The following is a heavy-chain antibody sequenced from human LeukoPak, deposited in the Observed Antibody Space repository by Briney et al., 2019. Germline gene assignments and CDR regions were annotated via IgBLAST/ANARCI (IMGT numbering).Heavy chain of an antibody. D-gene: IGHD3-9*01. Sequence: SQTLSLTCALSGDSVSSNSAAWNWVRQSPSRGLEWLGRTYYRSKWYNDSAVSVKSRITINPDTSKNQFSLQLNSVTPEDTAVYYCARAYYDILTGYYERDYYYYYGMDVWGQGTTVTVSS. CDR3: ARAYYDILTGYYERDYYYYYGMDV. CDR1: GDSVSSNSAA. V-gene: IGHV6-1*01. J-gene: IGHJ6*02. CDR2: TYYRSKWYN.